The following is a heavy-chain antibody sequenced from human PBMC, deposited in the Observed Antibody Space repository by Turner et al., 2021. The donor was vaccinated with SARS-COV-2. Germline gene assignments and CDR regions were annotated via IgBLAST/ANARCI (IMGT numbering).Heavy chain of an antibody. CDR3: ARDRIIWDRGVYYYYGMDV. Sequence: QVQLVEAGGGGVPPGRSLTPSCAASTFTCSNYAMHWVRQAPGKGLEWVAGISYDGSNKYYADSVKGRFTISSDNSKNTLYLQMNSLRAEDTAVYYCARDRIIWDRGVYYYYGMDVWGQGTTVTVSS. CDR1: TFTCSNYA. D-gene: IGHD1-26*01. V-gene: IGHV3-30-3*01. J-gene: IGHJ6*02. CDR2: ISYDGSNK.